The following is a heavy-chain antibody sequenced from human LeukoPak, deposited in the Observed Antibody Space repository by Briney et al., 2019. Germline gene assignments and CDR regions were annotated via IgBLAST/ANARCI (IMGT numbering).Heavy chain of an antibody. Sequence: GASVKVSCKASGGTFSSYAISWVRQAPGQGLEWMGRIIPILGIANYAQKFQGRVTITADKSTSTAYMELSSLRSEDTAVYYCARDTITRDAFDIWGQGTMVTVSS. CDR2: IIPILGIA. J-gene: IGHJ3*02. D-gene: IGHD1-14*01. V-gene: IGHV1-69*04. CDR3: ARDTITRDAFDI. CDR1: GGTFSSYA.